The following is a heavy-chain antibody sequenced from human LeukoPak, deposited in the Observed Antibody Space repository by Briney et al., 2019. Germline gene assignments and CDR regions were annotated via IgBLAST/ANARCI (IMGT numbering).Heavy chain of an antibody. V-gene: IGHV4-59*01. CDR1: GASISTYY. Sequence: PSETLSLTCTVSGASISTYYWSWIRQPPGKGLEWIGYIHYSGSTNYNPSLKSRVTTSIDTPKNQFSLRLSSVTAADTAVYYCVRDQTSKGDAFDIWGQGTMVTVSS. CDR2: IHYSGST. J-gene: IGHJ3*02. CDR3: VRDQTSKGDAFDI.